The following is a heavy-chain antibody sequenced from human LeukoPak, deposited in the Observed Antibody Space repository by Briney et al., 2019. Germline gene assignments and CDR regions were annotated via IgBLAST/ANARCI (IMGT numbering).Heavy chain of an antibody. CDR2: IKQEGSDK. CDR1: GFTFSSYW. CDR3: ARDLAVYDSSGSGYYYGMDV. D-gene: IGHD3-22*01. Sequence: GGSLRLSCAASGFTFSSYWMSWVRQAPGKGLEWVANIKQEGSDKYYVDSVKGRFTISRDNAKNSLYLQMNSLRAEDTAVYYCARDLAVYDSSGSGYYYGMDVWGQGTTVTVSS. J-gene: IGHJ6*02. V-gene: IGHV3-7*01.